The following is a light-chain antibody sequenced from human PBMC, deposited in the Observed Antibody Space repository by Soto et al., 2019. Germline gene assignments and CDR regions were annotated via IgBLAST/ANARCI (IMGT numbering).Light chain of an antibody. CDR1: QSISSY. V-gene: IGKV1-39*01. Sequence: IQMIGSASSRATAVLDRVASASRASQSISSYVNWYQEKPGKAPKLLIYAASSLQSGVPSRFSGSGSGTDFTLTMSCLQPEDCATDYCQHSYSTPWRFAQGTKVDNK. J-gene: IGKJ1*01. CDR3: QHSYSTPWR. CDR2: AAS.